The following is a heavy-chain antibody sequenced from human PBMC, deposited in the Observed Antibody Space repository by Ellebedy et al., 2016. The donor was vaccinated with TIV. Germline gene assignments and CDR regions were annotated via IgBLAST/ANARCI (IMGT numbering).Heavy chain of an antibody. CDR2: ISYDGSNS. Sequence: GGSLRLSCVASGFTFSNYAMHWVRQAPGKGLEWVAVISYDGSNSHYADSVKGRFTISRDNSKNTQYLQMNSRGAEDTAVYYCAREIDSPDAYCSGESCYPDYWGQGTLVTVSS. CDR3: AREIDSPDAYCSGESCYPDY. J-gene: IGHJ4*02. V-gene: IGHV3-30-3*01. D-gene: IGHD2-15*01. CDR1: GFTFSNYA.